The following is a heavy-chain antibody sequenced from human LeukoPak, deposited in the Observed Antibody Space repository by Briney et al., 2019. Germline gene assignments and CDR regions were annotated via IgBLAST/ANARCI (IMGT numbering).Heavy chain of an antibody. D-gene: IGHD5-18*01. CDR2: MSHDGINK. CDR3: VRDNFQHGGDNYGSHYFDY. V-gene: IGHV3-30*04. Sequence: PGGSLRLSCVASGFTFSSYSMHWVRQAPGKGLEWVAVMSHDGINKYCADSVKGRFTISRDISKDTLYLQMNSLRAEDTAVYYCVRDNFQHGGDNYGSHYFDYWGQGTLVAVSS. CDR1: GFTFSSYS. J-gene: IGHJ4*02.